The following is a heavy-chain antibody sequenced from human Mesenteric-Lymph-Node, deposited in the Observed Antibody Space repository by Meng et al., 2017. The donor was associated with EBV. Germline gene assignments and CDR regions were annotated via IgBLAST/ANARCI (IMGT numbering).Heavy chain of an antibody. CDR3: ASHTTYSTTGYLFLQH. CDR2: IFHTGST. D-gene: IGHD3-9*01. V-gene: IGHV4-4*02. J-gene: IGHJ1*01. Sequence: QLPLRDAGLSPAKPSGTLSPPGPVSGGSISSNNWWTWVRQPPGKGLEWIGEIFHTGSTNYNPSLKSRVTMSVDKSKNLFSLTLNSVIAADTAVYYCASHTTYSTTGYLFLQHWGQGTLVTVSS. CDR1: GGSISSNNW.